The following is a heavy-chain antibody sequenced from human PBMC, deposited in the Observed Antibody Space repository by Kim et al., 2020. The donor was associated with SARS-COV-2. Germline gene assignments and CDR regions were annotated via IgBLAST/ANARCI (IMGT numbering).Heavy chain of an antibody. Sequence: SETLSLTCAVSGGSISSSNWWSWVRQPPGKGLECIGEIYHSGSTNYNPSLKSRVTISVDKSKNQFSLKLSSVTAADTAVYYCARVWFGELLDYYYYYGMDVWGQGTPVTVSS. CDR2: IYHSGST. D-gene: IGHD3-10*01. V-gene: IGHV4-4*02. CDR3: ARVWFGELLDYYYYYGMDV. J-gene: IGHJ6*02. CDR1: GGSISSSNW.